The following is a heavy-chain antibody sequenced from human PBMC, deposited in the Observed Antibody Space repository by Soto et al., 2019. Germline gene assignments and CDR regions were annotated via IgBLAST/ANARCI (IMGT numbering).Heavy chain of an antibody. Sequence: ASVKVSCKASGYTFTSYAMHWVRQSPGQRLEWMGWINAVNGNTKYSQKFQGRVTITRDTSASTAYMEPSSLRSEDTAVYYCARVQYYDFWSGYQTYYYYGMDVWGQGTTVTVSS. V-gene: IGHV1-3*01. CDR2: INAVNGNT. CDR3: ARVQYYDFWSGYQTYYYYGMDV. J-gene: IGHJ6*02. D-gene: IGHD3-3*01. CDR1: GYTFTSYA.